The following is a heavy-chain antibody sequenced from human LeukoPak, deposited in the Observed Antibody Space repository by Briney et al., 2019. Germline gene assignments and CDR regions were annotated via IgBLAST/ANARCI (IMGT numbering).Heavy chain of an antibody. V-gene: IGHV5-51*01. CDR3: ASCYYYDSSGYDAFDI. CDR1: GYSFTSYW. CDR2: IYPGDSDT. Sequence: GESLKISCKGSGYSFTSYWIGWVRQMPGKGLEWMGIIYPGDSDTRYSPSFQGQVTISADKSISTAYLQWSSLKASDTAMHYCASCYYYDSSGYDAFDIWGQGTLVTVSS. J-gene: IGHJ3*02. D-gene: IGHD3-22*01.